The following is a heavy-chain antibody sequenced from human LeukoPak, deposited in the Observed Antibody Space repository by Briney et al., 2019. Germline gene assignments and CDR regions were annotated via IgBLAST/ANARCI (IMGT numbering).Heavy chain of an antibody. D-gene: IGHD3-22*01. CDR1: GYSISSGYY. J-gene: IGHJ4*02. Sequence: SETLSLTCTVSGYSISSGYYWGWIRQPAGKGLEWIGRIYTSGSTNYNPSLKSRVTISVDTSKNQFSLKLSSVTAADTAVYYCARAPRGYDSSGYQFDYWGQGTLVTVSS. V-gene: IGHV4-61*02. CDR3: ARAPRGYDSSGYQFDY. CDR2: IYTSGST.